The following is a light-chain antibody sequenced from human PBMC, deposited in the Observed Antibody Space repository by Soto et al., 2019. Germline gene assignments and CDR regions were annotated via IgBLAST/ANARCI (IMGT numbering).Light chain of an antibody. Sequence: DIQMTQSPSSLSASVGDRVTITRRASQGISNYLAWYQQKPGEVPKLLIYAASTLQSGVPSRFSGSGSGTDFTLTISSLQSEDVATYYCQKYNSAPYTFGQGTKLEIK. CDR2: AAS. CDR3: QKYNSAPYT. V-gene: IGKV1-27*01. J-gene: IGKJ2*01. CDR1: QGISNY.